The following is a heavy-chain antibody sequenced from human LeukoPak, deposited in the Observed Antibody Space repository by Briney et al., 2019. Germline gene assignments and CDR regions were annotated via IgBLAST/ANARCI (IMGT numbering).Heavy chain of an antibody. CDR1: GGSISSYY. D-gene: IGHD3-10*01. CDR2: IYTSGST. CDR3: ARDDNYYGSGSPYYYYGMDV. V-gene: IGHV4-4*07. J-gene: IGHJ6*02. Sequence: SETLSLTCTVSGGSISSYYWSWIRQPAGKGLEWIGRIYTSGSTNYNPSLKSRVTMSVDTSKNQFSLKLSSVTAADTAVYYCARDDNYYGSGSPYYYYGMDVWGQGTTVTVSS.